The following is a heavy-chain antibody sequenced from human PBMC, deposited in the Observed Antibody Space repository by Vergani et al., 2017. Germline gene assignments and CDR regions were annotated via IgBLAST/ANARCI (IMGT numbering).Heavy chain of an antibody. J-gene: IGHJ1*01. CDR2: IDPSDSYT. CDR1: GYSFTSYW. Sequence: EVQLVQSGAEVKKPGESLRISCKGSGYSFTSYWISWVRQMPGKGLEWMGRIDPSDSYTNYSPSFQGHVTISAYKSISTAYLQWSSLKASDTAMYYCARSYDSSGCTAGYFQHWGQGTLVTVSS. V-gene: IGHV5-10-1*03. D-gene: IGHD3-22*01. CDR3: ARSYDSSGCTAGYFQH.